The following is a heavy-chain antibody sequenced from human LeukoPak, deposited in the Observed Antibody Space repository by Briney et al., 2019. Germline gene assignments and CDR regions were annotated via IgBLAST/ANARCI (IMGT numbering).Heavy chain of an antibody. CDR1: GGSMRSSTYY. J-gene: IGHJ4*02. V-gene: IGHV4-39*01. Sequence: PSETLSLTCTVSGGSMRSSTYYWGWIRQPPGKGLEWIGSIYYNGGTNYNPSLESRVTISIDTSKNQFSLKLTSVTTTDTAVYFCARQACGGDCYPDYWGQGTLVTVSS. CDR2: IYYNGGT. CDR3: ARQACGGDCYPDY. D-gene: IGHD2-21*02.